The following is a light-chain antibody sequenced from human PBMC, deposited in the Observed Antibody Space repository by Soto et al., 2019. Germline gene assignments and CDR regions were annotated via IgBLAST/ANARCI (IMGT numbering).Light chain of an antibody. V-gene: IGKV3-11*01. J-gene: IGKJ1*01. CDR1: QSVSSY. CDR2: DAS. Sequence: EIVLTQSPATLSLSPGGRVTLSCRASQSVSSYLAWYQQKPGQAPRLLISDASNRATGIPARFSGSGSGTDFTLTISSLEPEDFAVYYCQQRSNWPRTFGQGTKVEIK. CDR3: QQRSNWPRT.